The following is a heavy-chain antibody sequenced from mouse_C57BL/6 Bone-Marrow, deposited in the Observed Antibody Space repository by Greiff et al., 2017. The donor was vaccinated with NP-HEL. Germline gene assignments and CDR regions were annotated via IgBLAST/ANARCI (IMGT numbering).Heavy chain of an antibody. CDR3: ARRGIYDGYPFDY. V-gene: IGHV1-7*01. CDR2: INPSSGYT. D-gene: IGHD2-3*01. J-gene: IGHJ2*01. CDR1: GYTFTSYW. Sequence: QVQLPQSGAELAKPGASVKLSCKASGYTFTSYWMHWVKQRPGQGLEWIGYINPSSGYTKYNQKFKDKATLTADKSSSTAYMQLSSLTYEDSAVYDCARRGIYDGYPFDYWGQGTTLTVSS.